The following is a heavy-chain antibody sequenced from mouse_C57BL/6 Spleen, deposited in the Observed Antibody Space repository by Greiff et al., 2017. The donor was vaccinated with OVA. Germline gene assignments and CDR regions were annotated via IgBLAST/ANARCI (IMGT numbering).Heavy chain of an antibody. V-gene: IGHV14-1*01. J-gene: IGHJ1*03. CDR3: TATRETTVVATRYFDV. Sequence: VQLQQSGAELVRPGASVKLSCTASGFNIKDYYMHWVKQRPEQGLEWIGRIDPADGDTEYAPKFKGKATMTADTSSNTAYLQLSSLTSEDTAVYYCTATRETTVVATRYFDVWGTGTTVTVSS. D-gene: IGHD1-1*01. CDR2: IDPADGDT. CDR1: GFNIKDYY.